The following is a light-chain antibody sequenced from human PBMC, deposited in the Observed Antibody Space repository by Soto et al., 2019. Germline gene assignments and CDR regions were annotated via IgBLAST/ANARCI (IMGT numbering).Light chain of an antibody. CDR1: QSVSSN. CDR3: QQYFNIPQT. Sequence: EIVMTQSPATLSVSPGERATLSCRASQSVSSNLAWYQQKPGQTPKLLISWASTRESGVPDRFSGSGSGTDFTLTISSLQADDVAVYYCQQYFNIPQTFGQGTKVEIK. J-gene: IGKJ1*01. V-gene: IGKV3-15*01. CDR2: WAS.